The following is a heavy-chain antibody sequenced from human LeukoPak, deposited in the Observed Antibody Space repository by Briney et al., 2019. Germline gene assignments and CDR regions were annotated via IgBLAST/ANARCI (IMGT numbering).Heavy chain of an antibody. D-gene: IGHD3-9*01. CDR3: AGRLDILTGELDY. J-gene: IGHJ4*02. V-gene: IGHV5-51*01. CDR2: IYPGDSDS. Sequence: GESLKISCKGSGYSFTSYWIGWVRQMPGKGLEWMGIIYPGDSDSRYSPSFQGQVTISADKSISTAYLQWSSLKASDTAMYYCAGRLDILTGELDYWGQGTLVTVSS. CDR1: GYSFTSYW.